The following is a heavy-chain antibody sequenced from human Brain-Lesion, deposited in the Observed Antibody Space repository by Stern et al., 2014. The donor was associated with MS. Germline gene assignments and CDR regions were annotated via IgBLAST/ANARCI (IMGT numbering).Heavy chain of an antibody. Sequence: EVQLVESGGGLVQPGGSLRLSWAASGFSFSTNAMRRVRQTPGKGLQWASVLSGSGGPSYYGDSVKGRFTISRDNSKNTLYLQMDRLRADDTAVYYCAKWPHHIAVAGTRYFQHWGQGTLVTVSS. CDR3: AKWPHHIAVAGTRYFQH. V-gene: IGHV3-23*04. J-gene: IGHJ1*01. D-gene: IGHD6-19*01. CDR1: GFSFSTNA. CDR2: LSGSGGPS.